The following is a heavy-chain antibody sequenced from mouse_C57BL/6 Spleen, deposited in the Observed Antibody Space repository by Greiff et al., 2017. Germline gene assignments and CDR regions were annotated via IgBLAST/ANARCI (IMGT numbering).Heavy chain of an antibody. V-gene: IGHV3-6*01. Sequence: ESGPGLVQPSQSLSLTCSVTGYSITSGYYWNWIRQFPGNKLEWMGYISYDGSNNYNPSLKNRISITRDTSKNQFFLKLNSVNTEDTATYYCARGPYFDVWGTGTTVTVSS. CDR2: ISYDGSN. CDR1: GYSITSGYY. J-gene: IGHJ1*03. CDR3: ARGPYFDV.